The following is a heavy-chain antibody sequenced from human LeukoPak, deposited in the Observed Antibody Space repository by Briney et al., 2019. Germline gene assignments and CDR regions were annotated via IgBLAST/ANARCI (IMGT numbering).Heavy chain of an antibody. V-gene: IGHV3-30*18. CDR3: AKDSSTGYYYDAFDI. D-gene: IGHD3-22*01. CDR1: GFTFSSYG. J-gene: IGHJ3*02. Sequence: GGSLRLSCAASGFTFSSYGMHWVRQAPGKGLEWVAVISYDGSNKYYADSVKGRFTISRDNSKNTLYLQMNSLRAEDTAVYYCAKDSSTGYYYDAFDIWGQGTMVPVSS. CDR2: ISYDGSNK.